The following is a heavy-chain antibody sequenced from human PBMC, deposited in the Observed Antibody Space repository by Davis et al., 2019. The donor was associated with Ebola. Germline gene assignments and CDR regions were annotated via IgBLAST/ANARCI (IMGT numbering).Heavy chain of an antibody. J-gene: IGHJ4*02. CDR3: TREGFSYGEY. CDR2: INSRSTIV. D-gene: IGHD2/OR15-2a*01. Sequence: GGSLRLSCVASGFDFNLYEMNWVRQAPGKGLEWVSYINSRSTIVHYADSVKGRFTVSRDNAKNSLYLQMNSLRAEDTAFYFCTREGFSYGEYWGQGTLVTVSA. CDR1: GFDFNLYE. V-gene: IGHV3-48*03.